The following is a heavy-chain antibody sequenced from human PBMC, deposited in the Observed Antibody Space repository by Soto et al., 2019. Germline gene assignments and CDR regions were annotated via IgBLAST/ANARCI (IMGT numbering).Heavy chain of an antibody. V-gene: IGHV1-69*01. D-gene: IGHD3-10*01. J-gene: IGHJ4*02. CDR1: GGTFSSYA. CDR3: RITMVRGVIAQIDY. CDR2: IIPIFGTA. Sequence: QVQLVQSGAEVKKPGSSVKVSCKASGGTFSSYAISWVQQAPGQGLEWMGGIIPIFGTANYAQKFQGRVTITADESTSTAYMELSSLRSEDTAVYYCRITMVRGVIAQIDYWGQGTLVTVSS.